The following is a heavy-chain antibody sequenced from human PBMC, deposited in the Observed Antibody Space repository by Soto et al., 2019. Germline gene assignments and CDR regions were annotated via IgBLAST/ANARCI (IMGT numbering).Heavy chain of an antibody. CDR2: MNPNSGNS. J-gene: IGHJ4*02. CDR1: GSTFTSYD. Sequence: ASVKVSFKASGSTFTSYDLNWVRQATGQEVEWVGWMNPNSGNSGYAQKFQGRVTMIRNTSISTAYMELSSLRSEDTAVYYCQRYHYDRSGCYYGYWGQGPRVTV. V-gene: IGHV1-8*01. CDR3: QRYHYDRSGCYYGY. D-gene: IGHD3-22*01.